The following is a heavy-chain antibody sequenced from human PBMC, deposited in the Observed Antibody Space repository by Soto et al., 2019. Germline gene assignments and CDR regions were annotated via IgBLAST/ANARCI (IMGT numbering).Heavy chain of an antibody. V-gene: IGHV1-2*04. CDR1: GYTFTGYY. J-gene: IGHJ4*02. D-gene: IGHD4-17*01. Sequence: ASVKVSCKASGYTFTGYYMHWVRQAPGQGLEWMGWINPNSGGTNYAQKFQGWVTMTRDTSISTAYMELSRLRSDDTAVYYCAREPDYGDYPFDYWGQGTLVTVSS. CDR2: INPNSGGT. CDR3: AREPDYGDYPFDY.